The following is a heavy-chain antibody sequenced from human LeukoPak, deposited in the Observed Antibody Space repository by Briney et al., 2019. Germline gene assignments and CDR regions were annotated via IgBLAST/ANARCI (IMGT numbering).Heavy chain of an antibody. CDR1: GFTFSSYG. D-gene: IGHD1-26*01. J-gene: IGHJ4*02. V-gene: IGHV3-30*02. CDR2: IRYDGSNK. CDR3: AKPYSGSYAFFFDY. Sequence: GGSLRLSCAASGFTFSSYGMHWVRQAPGKGLEWVAFIRYDGSNKYYADSVKGRFTISRDNSKNTLYLQKNSLRAEDTAVYYCAKPYSGSYAFFFDYWGQGTLVTVSS.